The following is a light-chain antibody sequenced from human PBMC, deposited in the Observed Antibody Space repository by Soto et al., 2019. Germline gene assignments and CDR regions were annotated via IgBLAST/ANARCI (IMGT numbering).Light chain of an antibody. CDR2: DVA. J-gene: IGLJ1*01. Sequence: QPVLTQPASGNGSAGQSITISCPETSSDVGAYNFVSWYQHYPDKAPKVVIYDVANRPSGVSYRFSASKSGNTASLTISGLQAEDEADYYCMSFTSSNTYVFGTGTKVTVL. CDR3: MSFTSSNTYV. V-gene: IGLV2-14*03. CDR1: SSDVGAYNF.